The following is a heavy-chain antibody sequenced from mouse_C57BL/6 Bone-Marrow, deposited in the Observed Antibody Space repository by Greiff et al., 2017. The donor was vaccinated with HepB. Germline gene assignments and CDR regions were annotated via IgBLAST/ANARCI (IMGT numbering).Heavy chain of an antibody. D-gene: IGHD2-5*01. J-gene: IGHJ3*01. CDR3: ARPPYYSNYWFAY. V-gene: IGHV5-6*01. Sequence: EVKLVESGGDLVKPGGSLKLSCAASGFTFSSYGMSWVRQTPDKRLEWVATISSGGSYTYYPDSVKGRFTISRDNAKNTLYLQMSSLKSEDTAMYYCARPPYYSNYWFAYWGQGTLVTVSA. CDR1: GFTFSSYG. CDR2: ISSGGSYT.